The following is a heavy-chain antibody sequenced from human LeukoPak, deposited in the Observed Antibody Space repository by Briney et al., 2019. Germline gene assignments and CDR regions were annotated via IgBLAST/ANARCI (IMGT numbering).Heavy chain of an antibody. CDR2: IYHSGST. J-gene: IGHJ4*02. CDR1: GYSISSGYY. Sequence: PSETLSLTCAVSGYSISSGYYWGWIRQPPGKGLEWIGSIYHSGSTYYNPSLKSRVTISVDTSKNQFSLKLSSVTAADTAVYYCARQNDFWSGYRKVTHFDYWGQGTLVTVSS. D-gene: IGHD3-3*01. CDR3: ARQNDFWSGYRKVTHFDY. V-gene: IGHV4-38-2*01.